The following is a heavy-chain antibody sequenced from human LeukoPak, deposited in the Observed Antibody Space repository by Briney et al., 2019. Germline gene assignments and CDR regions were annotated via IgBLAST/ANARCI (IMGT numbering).Heavy chain of an antibody. CDR3: ARRMKGSGSCYYFDY. CDR1: GGSISSYY. CDR2: IYYSGST. Sequence: SETLSLTCTVSGGSISSYYWSWIRQPPGKGLEWIGYIYYSGSTNYNPSLKSRVTISVDTSKNQFSLKLSSVTAADTAVYYCARRMKGSGSCYYFDYWGQGTLVTVSS. D-gene: IGHD1-26*01. V-gene: IGHV4-59*08. J-gene: IGHJ4*02.